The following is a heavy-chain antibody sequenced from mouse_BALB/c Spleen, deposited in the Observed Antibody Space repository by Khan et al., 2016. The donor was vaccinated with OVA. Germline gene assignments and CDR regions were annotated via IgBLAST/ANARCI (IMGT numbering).Heavy chain of an antibody. D-gene: IGHD4-1*01. Sequence: VQLVESGGDLVKPGGSLKLSCAASGFTFSSYSMSWVRQTPDKRLEWVASISSGGDYSYYPDSVKERFTISRDNAKNTLYLQSSDRKSEETAMYYCADHVTGSFAYWGQGTLVTVSA. CDR3: ADHVTGSFAY. CDR2: ISSGGDYS. J-gene: IGHJ3*01. CDR1: GFTFSSYS. V-gene: IGHV5-6*01.